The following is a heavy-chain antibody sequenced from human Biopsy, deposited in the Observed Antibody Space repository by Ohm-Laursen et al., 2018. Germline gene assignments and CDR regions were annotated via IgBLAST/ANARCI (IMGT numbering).Heavy chain of an antibody. CDR3: ARATNSTGWPYYYFYGMDV. J-gene: IGHJ6*02. D-gene: IGHD2/OR15-2a*01. CDR1: GGSISDSTYH. V-gene: IGHV4-39*07. Sequence: SETLSLTCTVSGGSISDSTYHWGWIRQSPGKGLEWIGNIFYSANTYYNPSLKSRVTISVDTSKNQFSLRLNSVTAADTAVYYCARATNSTGWPYYYFYGMDVWGQGTTVTVSS. CDR2: IFYSANT.